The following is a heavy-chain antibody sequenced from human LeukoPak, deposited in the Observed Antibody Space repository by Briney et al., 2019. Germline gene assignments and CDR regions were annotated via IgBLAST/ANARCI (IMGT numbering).Heavy chain of an antibody. CDR3: ARESSGNYYNPLGYMDV. Sequence: SETLSLTCTVSGGSISIYYWNWVRQPAGQGLEWIGRIFTSGVTNYDPSLKSRVTMSVDTSKNKFSLNLSSVTAADTAVYYCARESSGNYYNPLGYMDVWGKGTTVTVSS. D-gene: IGHD3-10*01. CDR1: GGSISIYY. CDR2: IFTSGVT. V-gene: IGHV4-4*07. J-gene: IGHJ6*03.